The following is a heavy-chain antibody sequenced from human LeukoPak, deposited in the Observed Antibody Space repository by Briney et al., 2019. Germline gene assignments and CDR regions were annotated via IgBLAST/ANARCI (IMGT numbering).Heavy chain of an antibody. CDR3: AIRGLNYDILTGAFDI. CDR1: GFTVSSNY. Sequence: GGSLRLSCAASGFTVSSNYMSWVRQAPGKGLEWVSVIYSGGSTYYADSVKGRFTISRDNSKNTLYLQMNSLRAEDTAVYYCAIRGLNYDILTGAFDIWGQGTMVTVSS. V-gene: IGHV3-66*01. CDR2: IYSGGST. J-gene: IGHJ3*02. D-gene: IGHD3-9*01.